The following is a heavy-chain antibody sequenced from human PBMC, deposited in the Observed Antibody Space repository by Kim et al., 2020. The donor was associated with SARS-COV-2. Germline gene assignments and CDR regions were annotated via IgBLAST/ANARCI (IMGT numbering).Heavy chain of an antibody. J-gene: IGHJ6*02. V-gene: IGHV3-33*01. CDR3: ARDRAGGYSYGPVGYYYGMDV. Sequence: LSLTCAASGFTFSSYGMHWVRQAPGKGLEWVAVIWYDGSNKYYADSVKGRFTISRDNSKNTLYLQMNSLRAEDTAVYYCARDRAGGYSYGPVGYYYGMDVWGQGTTVTVSS. D-gene: IGHD5-18*01. CDR2: IWYDGSNK. CDR1: GFTFSSYG.